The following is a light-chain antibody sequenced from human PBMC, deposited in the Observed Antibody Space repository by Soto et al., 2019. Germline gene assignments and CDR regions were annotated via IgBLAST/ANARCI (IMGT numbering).Light chain of an antibody. J-gene: IGLJ2*01. Sequence: QSALTQPPSASGTPGQRVTISCSGSTSNIGNNYVYWYQQLPRTAPKLLIYRNNQRPSGVPDRFSGSKSGTSGSLVISGLRSEDEADYYCAAWDDSLSGVLFGGGTQLTVL. CDR1: TSNIGNNY. CDR2: RNN. CDR3: AAWDDSLSGVL. V-gene: IGLV1-47*01.